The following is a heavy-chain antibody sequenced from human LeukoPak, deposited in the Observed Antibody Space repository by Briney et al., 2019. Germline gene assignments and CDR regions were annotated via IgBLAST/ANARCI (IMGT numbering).Heavy chain of an antibody. CDR2: ISYDGSNK. J-gene: IGHJ6*02. CDR1: GFTFSSYA. D-gene: IGHD4-17*01. Sequence: GRSLRLSCAASGFTFSSYAMHWVRQAPGKGLEWVAVISYDGSNKYYADSVKGRFTISRDNSKNTLYLQMNSPSAEDTAVYYCASGPAIYGDYENYYGMDVGGQGTTVTVSS. V-gene: IGHV3-30-3*01. CDR3: ASGPAIYGDYENYYGMDV.